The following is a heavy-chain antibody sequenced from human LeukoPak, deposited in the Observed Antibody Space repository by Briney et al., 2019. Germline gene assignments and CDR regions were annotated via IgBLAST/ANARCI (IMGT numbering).Heavy chain of an antibody. CDR3: ARGSYNYYDSSGYAPGAFDI. CDR2: ISSSSSYI. D-gene: IGHD3-22*01. CDR1: GFTFSSYS. Sequence: GGSLRLSCAAPGFTFSSYSMNWVRQAPGKGLEWVSSISSSSSYIYYADSVKGRFTISRDNAKNSLYLQMNSLRAEDTAVYYCARGSYNYYDSSGYAPGAFDIWGQGTMVTVSS. V-gene: IGHV3-21*01. J-gene: IGHJ3*02.